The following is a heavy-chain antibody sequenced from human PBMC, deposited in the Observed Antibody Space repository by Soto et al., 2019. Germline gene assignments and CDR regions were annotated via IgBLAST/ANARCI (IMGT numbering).Heavy chain of an antibody. Sequence: SETLSLTCTVSGGSINTYYWSWIRQPPGKGLEWIGYIYYSGSTNYNPSLKSRVIISVDTSKNQFSLKLSSVTAADTAVYYCVTSNDFDYWGQGTLVTVSS. CDR2: IYYSGST. CDR3: VTSNDFDY. J-gene: IGHJ4*02. V-gene: IGHV4-59*01. CDR1: GGSINTYY.